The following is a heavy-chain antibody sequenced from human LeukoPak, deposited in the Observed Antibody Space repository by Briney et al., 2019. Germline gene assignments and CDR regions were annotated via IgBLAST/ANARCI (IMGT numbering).Heavy chain of an antibody. J-gene: IGHJ4*02. CDR3: ARGDITYYYGSGSPVPFDY. CDR1: GYTFTSYY. D-gene: IGHD3-10*01. V-gene: IGHV1-46*01. CDR2: INPSGGST. Sequence: ASVKVSCKASGYTFTSYYIHWVRQAPGQGLEWMGIINPSGGSTSYAQKFQGRVTMTRDMSTSTVYMELSSLRSEDTAVYYCARGDITYYYGSGSPVPFDYWGQGTLVTVSS.